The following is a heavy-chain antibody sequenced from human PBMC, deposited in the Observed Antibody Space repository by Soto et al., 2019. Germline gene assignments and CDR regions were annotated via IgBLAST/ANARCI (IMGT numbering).Heavy chain of an antibody. CDR1: EITFSAHW. CDR3: ARGARDGKGIEY. CDR2: LNEDGSQT. J-gene: IGHJ4*02. Sequence: VQLAESGGGLVQPGGSLRLSCTASEITFSAHWMHWVRQAPGKGLLWVSRLNEDGSQTDHAESLKGRFAISRDNAKNILFLQLTSLRVGDTAIYFCARGARDGKGIEYWGQGILVTVSS. V-gene: IGHV3-74*01. D-gene: IGHD2-21*02.